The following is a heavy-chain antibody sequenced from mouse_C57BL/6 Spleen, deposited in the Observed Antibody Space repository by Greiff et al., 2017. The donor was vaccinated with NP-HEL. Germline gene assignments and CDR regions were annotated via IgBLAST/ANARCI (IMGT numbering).Heavy chain of an antibody. CDR3: ARYYGSSYVFAY. CDR2: IYPGSGNT. V-gene: IGHV1-76*01. Sequence: VQLQQSGAELVRPGASVKLSCKASGYTFTDYYINWVKQRPGQGLEWIARIYPGSGNTYYNEKFKGKATLTAEKSSSTAYMQLSSLTSEDSAVYFCARYYGSSYVFAYWGQGTLVTVAA. CDR1: GYTFTDYY. D-gene: IGHD1-1*01. J-gene: IGHJ3*01.